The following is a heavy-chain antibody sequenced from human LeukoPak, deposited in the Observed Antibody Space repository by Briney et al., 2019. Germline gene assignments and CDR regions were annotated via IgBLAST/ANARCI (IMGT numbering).Heavy chain of an antibody. CDR3: ARRPPALGAFDI. Sequence: SETLSLTCTVSGGSINSYYWSWIRQPPGKGLEWIGSIYYTGITDYNPSLKSRVTISVDTPKKQFSLKVSSVTAADTAVYYCARRPPALGAFDIWGQGAMASVSS. J-gene: IGHJ3*02. CDR1: GGSINSYY. V-gene: IGHV4-59*08. CDR2: IYYTGIT.